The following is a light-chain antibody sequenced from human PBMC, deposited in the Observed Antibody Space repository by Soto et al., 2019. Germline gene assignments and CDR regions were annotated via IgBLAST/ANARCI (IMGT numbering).Light chain of an antibody. CDR2: AAS. CDR3: QQSYSTLRT. Sequence: DIQMTQSPSVMSASVGDRVTITCRASQGINSYLNWYQQKPGKAPKLLIYAASSLQSGVPSRFSGSGSGTDFTLTISSLQPEDFATYYCQQSYSTLRTFGQGTKVEIK. V-gene: IGKV1-39*01. CDR1: QGINSY. J-gene: IGKJ1*01.